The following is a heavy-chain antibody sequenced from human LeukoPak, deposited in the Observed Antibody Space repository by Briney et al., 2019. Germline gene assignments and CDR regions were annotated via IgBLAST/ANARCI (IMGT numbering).Heavy chain of an antibody. J-gene: IGHJ3*02. CDR1: GFTFSSYS. CDR3: ARAGPWAFDI. D-gene: IGHD3-10*01. V-gene: IGHV3-21*01. Sequence: PGGSLRLSCAASGFTFSSYSMNWVRQAPGKGLEWVSSISSSSSYIYYADSVKGRFTISRGNAKNSLYLQMNSLRAEDTAVYYCARAGPWAFDIWGQGTMVTVSS. CDR2: ISSSSSYI.